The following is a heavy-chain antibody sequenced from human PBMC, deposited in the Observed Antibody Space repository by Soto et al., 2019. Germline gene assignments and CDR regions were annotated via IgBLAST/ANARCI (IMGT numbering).Heavy chain of an antibody. CDR3: ARDSPYYDFWSGYGREWFDP. V-gene: IGHV1-18*01. D-gene: IGHD3-3*01. CDR1: GYTFTSYG. CDR2: ISAYNGNT. Sequence: ASVKVSCKASGYTFTSYGISWVRQAPGQGLEWMGWISAYNGNTNYAQKLQGRVTMTTDTSTSTAYMELRSLRSDDTAVYYCARDSPYYDFWSGYGREWFDPWGQGTLVTVSS. J-gene: IGHJ5*02.